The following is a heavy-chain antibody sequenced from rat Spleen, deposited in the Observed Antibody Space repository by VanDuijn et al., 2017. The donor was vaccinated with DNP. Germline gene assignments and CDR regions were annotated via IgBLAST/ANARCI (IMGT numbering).Heavy chain of an antibody. Sequence: EVQLQESGPGLVKPSQSLSLTCSVSGYSVTSYYWGWIRKFPGNKMEWMGYISYSGTTNYDPSLKSRISMTRDTSKNQFFLHLNSVTNEDTATYYCARTGYYYGSYIPFDYWGQGVMVTVSS. D-gene: IGHD1-2*01. CDR3: ARTGYYYGSYIPFDY. CDR1: GYSVTSYY. CDR2: ISYSGTT. V-gene: IGHV3-1*01. J-gene: IGHJ2*01.